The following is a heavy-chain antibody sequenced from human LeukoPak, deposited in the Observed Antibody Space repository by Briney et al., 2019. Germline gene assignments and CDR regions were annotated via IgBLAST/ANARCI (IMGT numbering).Heavy chain of an antibody. Sequence: GGSLRLSCAASGFIFSTYSMNWVRQAPGKGLEWVGFIRSKTYGATTEYATSVKGRFTIARDDSKSIAYLQMNGLETEDTAFYYCARHKAVAITYFDHWGQGTLVTVSS. J-gene: IGHJ4*02. D-gene: IGHD6-19*01. CDR1: GFIFSTYS. CDR3: ARHKAVAITYFDH. CDR2: IRSKTYGATT. V-gene: IGHV3-49*04.